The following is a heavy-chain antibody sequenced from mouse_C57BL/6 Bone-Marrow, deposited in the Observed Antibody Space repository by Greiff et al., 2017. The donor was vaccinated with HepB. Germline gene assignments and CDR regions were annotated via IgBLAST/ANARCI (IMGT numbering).Heavy chain of an antibody. CDR2: IYIGNGYT. V-gene: IGHV1-58*01. Sequence: VQLKESGAELVRPGSSVKMSCKTSGYTFTSYGINWVKQRPGQGLEWIGYIYIGNGYTEYHEKFKGKATLTSDTSSSTAYMQLSSLTSEDSAIYFCARDSSGWRSYYAMDYWGQGTSVTVSS. J-gene: IGHJ4*01. D-gene: IGHD3-2*02. CDR1: GYTFTSYG. CDR3: ARDSSGWRSYYAMDY.